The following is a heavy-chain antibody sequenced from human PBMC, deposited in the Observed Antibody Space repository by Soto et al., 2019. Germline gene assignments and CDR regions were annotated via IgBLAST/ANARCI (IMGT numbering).Heavy chain of an antibody. CDR2: ISANNGNT. Sequence: ASVKVSCKASGYTFTSYGISWVRQAPGQGLEWMGWISANNGNTDYAQKLQGRVTMTRNTSTSTAYMELSSLRSEDTAVYYCARGFRKSPNYYYYMDVWGKGTTVTVSS. CDR3: ARGFRKSPNYYYYMDV. D-gene: IGHD3-10*01. V-gene: IGHV1-18*01. J-gene: IGHJ6*03. CDR1: GYTFTSYG.